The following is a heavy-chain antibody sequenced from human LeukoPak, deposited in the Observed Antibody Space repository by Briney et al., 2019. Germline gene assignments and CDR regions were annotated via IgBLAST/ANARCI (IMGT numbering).Heavy chain of an antibody. D-gene: IGHD3-22*01. CDR3: ARVAVRSGYYYYYYYYYMDV. J-gene: IGHJ6*03. CDR2: IYHSGST. Sequence: PSQTLSLTCAVSGGSISSSNWWSWVRQPPGKGLEWIGEIYHSGSTNYNPSLKSRVTISVDKSKNQFSLKLSSVTAADTAVYYCARVAVRSGYYYYYYYYYMDVWGKGTTVTVSS. CDR1: GGSISSSNW. V-gene: IGHV4-4*02.